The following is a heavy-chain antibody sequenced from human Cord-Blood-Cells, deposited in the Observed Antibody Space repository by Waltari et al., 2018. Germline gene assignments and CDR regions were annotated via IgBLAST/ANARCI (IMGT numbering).Heavy chain of an antibody. CDR3: ATADQTYYYGSGSLYYFDY. D-gene: IGHD3-10*01. Sequence: QVQLVQSGAEVKKPGASVKVSCKVSGYTLTELSMHWGRQAPGKGLEWMGGFDPEDGETIYAQKFQGRVTMTEDTSTDTAYMELSSLRSEDTAVYYCATADQTYYYGSGSLYYFDYWGQGTLVTVSS. J-gene: IGHJ4*02. V-gene: IGHV1-24*01. CDR2: FDPEDGET. CDR1: GYTLTELS.